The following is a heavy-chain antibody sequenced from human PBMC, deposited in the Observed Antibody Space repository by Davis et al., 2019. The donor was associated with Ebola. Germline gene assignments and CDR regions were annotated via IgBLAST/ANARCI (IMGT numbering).Heavy chain of an antibody. J-gene: IGHJ5*02. Sequence: ASVKVSCKASGYTFTRNGISWVRQAPGQGLEWMGWISAYNGNTNYAQKLQGRVTMTTDTSTSTAYMELRSLRSDDTAVYYCARDVRPYYYDSSGSNWFDPWGQGTLVTVSS. V-gene: IGHV1-18*01. D-gene: IGHD3-22*01. CDR1: GYTFTRNG. CDR2: ISAYNGNT. CDR3: ARDVRPYYYDSSGSNWFDP.